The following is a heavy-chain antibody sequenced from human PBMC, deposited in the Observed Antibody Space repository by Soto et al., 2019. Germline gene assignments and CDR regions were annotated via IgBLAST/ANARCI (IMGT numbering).Heavy chain of an antibody. V-gene: IGHV3-30-3*01. J-gene: IGHJ4*02. CDR3: ARRLTPSVTAMGY. D-gene: IGHD2-21*02. CDR2: ISGDGINK. Sequence: QVQLVESGGGVVQPGRSLRLSCSASGFTFSDYAINWVRQAPGKRLEWVASISGDGINKYIADSVKGRFLISRDNSKNTVLLQMSSLGPEDTAVYYCARRLTPSVTAMGYWGQGTLVTVSS. CDR1: GFTFSDYA.